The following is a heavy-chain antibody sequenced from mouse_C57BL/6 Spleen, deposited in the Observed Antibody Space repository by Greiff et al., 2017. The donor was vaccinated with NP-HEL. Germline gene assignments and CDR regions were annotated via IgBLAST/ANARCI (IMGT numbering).Heavy chain of an antibody. CDR3: ARGGIITTVPFDY. Sequence: VQLKESGAELARPGASVKLSCKASGYTFTSYGISWVKQRTGQGLEWIGEIYPRSGNTYYNEKFKGQATLTADKSSSTAYMELRSLTSEDSAVYFCARGGIITTVPFDYWGQGTTLTVSS. CDR2: IYPRSGNT. D-gene: IGHD1-1*01. J-gene: IGHJ2*01. V-gene: IGHV1-81*01. CDR1: GYTFTSYG.